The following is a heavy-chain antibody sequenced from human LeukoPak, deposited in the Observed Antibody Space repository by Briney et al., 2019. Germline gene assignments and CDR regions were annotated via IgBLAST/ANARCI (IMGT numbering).Heavy chain of an antibody. J-gene: IGHJ3*02. CDR2: IYTSGST. Sequence: SQTLSLTCTVYGGSISSVSYYWSWIRQPAGKGLEWIGRIYTSGSTNYNPSLKSRVTISVDTSKNQFSLKLSSVTAADTAVYYCARQWLVRAFDIWGQGTMVTVSS. V-gene: IGHV4-61*02. CDR3: ARQWLVRAFDI. D-gene: IGHD6-19*01. CDR1: GGSISSVSYY.